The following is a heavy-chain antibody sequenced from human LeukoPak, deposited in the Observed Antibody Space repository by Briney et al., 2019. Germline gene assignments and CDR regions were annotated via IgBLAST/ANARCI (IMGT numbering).Heavy chain of an antibody. CDR3: ARGSTLLWFGELSGVNWFDP. D-gene: IGHD3-10*01. CDR1: GYTFTSYD. CDR2: MNPKSGNT. Sequence: GASVKVSCKASGYTFTSYDINWVRQATGQGLEWMGWMNPKSGNTGYAQKFQGRVTMTRNASISTSYMELSSLRSEDTAVYYCARGSTLLWFGELSGVNWFDPWGQGTLVTVSS. J-gene: IGHJ5*02. V-gene: IGHV1-8*01.